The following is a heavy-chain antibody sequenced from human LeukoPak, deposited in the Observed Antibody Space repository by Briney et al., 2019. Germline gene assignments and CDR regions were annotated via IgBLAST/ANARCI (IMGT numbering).Heavy chain of an antibody. Sequence: PGGSLRLSCAASGFTFSSYSMNWVRQAPGKGLEWVSSISSSSSYIYYADSVKGRFTISRDNAKNSLYLQMNSLRAEDTAVYYCARGDVVVAATFDYWGQGTLVTVSS. V-gene: IGHV3-21*01. CDR2: ISSSSSYI. CDR3: ARGDVVVAATFDY. CDR1: GFTFSSYS. J-gene: IGHJ4*02. D-gene: IGHD2-15*01.